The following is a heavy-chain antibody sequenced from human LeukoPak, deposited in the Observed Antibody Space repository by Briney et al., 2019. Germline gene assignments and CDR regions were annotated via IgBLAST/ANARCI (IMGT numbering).Heavy chain of an antibody. CDR1: GYSFSNYW. D-gene: IGHD2-2*01. Sequence: GESLKISCKGSGYSFSNYWIGWVRQMPGKGLEWMGIIYPGDSDIRYSPSFQGEVTISADKSISTAYLQWSSLKASDTAMYYCARTLSGSTSGDGMAVWGQGTTVTVSS. CDR3: ARTLSGSTSGDGMAV. J-gene: IGHJ6*02. V-gene: IGHV5-51*01. CDR2: IYPGDSDI.